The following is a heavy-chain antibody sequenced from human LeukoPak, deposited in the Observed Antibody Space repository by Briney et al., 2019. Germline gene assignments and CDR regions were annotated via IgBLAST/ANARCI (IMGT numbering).Heavy chain of an antibody. Sequence: PGGSLRLSCTTSGFTFSSYAMSWVRQAPGKGLEWVSSISSSSSYIYYADSVKGRFTISRDNAKNSLYLQMNSLRAEDTAVYYCARDHKGDYVFKLPYVDYWGQGTLVTVSS. CDR1: GFTFSSYA. J-gene: IGHJ4*02. CDR2: ISSSSSYI. D-gene: IGHD4-17*01. V-gene: IGHV3-21*01. CDR3: ARDHKGDYVFKLPYVDY.